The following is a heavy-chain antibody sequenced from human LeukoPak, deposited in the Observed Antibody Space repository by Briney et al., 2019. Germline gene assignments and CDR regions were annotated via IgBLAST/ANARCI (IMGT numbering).Heavy chain of an antibody. CDR2: IIPILGIA. V-gene: IGHV1-69*04. CDR1: GGTFSSYA. CDR3: ARDPVGYYYGMDV. J-gene: IGHJ6*02. Sequence: EASVTVSCTASGGTFSSYAISWVRQAPGQGLEWMGRIIPILGIANYAQKFQGRVTITADKSTSTAYMELSSLRSEDTAVYYCARDPVGYYYGMDVWGQGTTVTVSS.